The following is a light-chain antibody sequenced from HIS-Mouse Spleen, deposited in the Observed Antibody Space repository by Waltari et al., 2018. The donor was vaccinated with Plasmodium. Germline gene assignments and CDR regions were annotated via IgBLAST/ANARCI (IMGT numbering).Light chain of an antibody. Sequence: QMTLSLPSLSASVGHRVNITCRASQRIISYLNWYQQKPGKAPKLLIYAASSLQSGVPSRFSGSGSGTDFTLTISSLQPEDFATYYCQQSYSTPPTFGGGTKVEIK. CDR1: QRIISY. J-gene: IGKJ4*01. CDR2: AAS. V-gene: IGKV1-39*01. CDR3: QQSYSTPPT.